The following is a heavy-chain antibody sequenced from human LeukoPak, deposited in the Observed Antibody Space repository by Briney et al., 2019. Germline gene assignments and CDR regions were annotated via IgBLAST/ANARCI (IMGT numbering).Heavy chain of an antibody. CDR2: ISYDGSNK. CDR1: GFTFSSYG. CDR3: ARDLGSWYSSLYYYYGMDV. J-gene: IGHJ6*02. D-gene: IGHD6-13*01. Sequence: PGRSLRLSCAASGFTFSSYGMHWVRQAPGKGLEWVAVISYDGSNKYYADSVKGRFTISRDNSKNTLYLQMNSLRAEDTAVYYRARDLGSWYSSLYYYYGMDVWGQGTTVTVSS. V-gene: IGHV3-30*03.